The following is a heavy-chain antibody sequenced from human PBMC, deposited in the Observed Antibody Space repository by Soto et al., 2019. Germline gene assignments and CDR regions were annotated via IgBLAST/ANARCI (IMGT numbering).Heavy chain of an antibody. CDR2: INPNSGGT. J-gene: IGHJ6*03. D-gene: IGHD4-17*01. CDR3: ARGTTVTTDVYYYYYYMDV. V-gene: IGHV1-2*04. Sequence: ASVKVSCKASGYTFTGYYMHWVRQAPGQGLEWMGWINPNSGGTNYAQKVQGWVTMTRDTSISTAYMELGRLRSADAAVYYCARGTTVTTDVYYYYYYMDVWGKGTTVTVSS. CDR1: GYTFTGYY.